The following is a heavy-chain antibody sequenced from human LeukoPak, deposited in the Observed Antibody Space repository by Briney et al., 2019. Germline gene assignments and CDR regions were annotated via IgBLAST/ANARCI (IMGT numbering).Heavy chain of an antibody. CDR1: GGSISSYH. V-gene: IGHV4-59*06. CDR3: ARDVTGYFDY. Sequence: SETLSLTCTVSGGSISSYHWSWIRQPPGKGLEWIGYSGTNYYNPSLKSRVTISLDTSRNQFSLKLSSVTAADTAVYYCARDVTGYFDYWGQGTLVTVSS. CDR2: YSGTN. D-gene: IGHD2-21*02. J-gene: IGHJ4*02.